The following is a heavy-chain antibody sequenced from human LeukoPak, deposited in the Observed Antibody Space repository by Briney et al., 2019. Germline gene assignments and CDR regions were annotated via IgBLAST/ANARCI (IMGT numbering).Heavy chain of an antibody. D-gene: IGHD5-12*01. J-gene: IGHJ6*03. V-gene: IGHV1-69*05. CDR3: ASAGIVATIGLTDYYYYMDV. CDR2: IIPIFGTA. CDR1: GYTFTGYY. Sequence: ASVKVSCKASGYTFTGYYMHWVRQAPGQGLEWMGRIIPIFGTANYAQKFQGRFTITTDESTSTAYMELSSLRSEDTAVYYCASAGIVATIGLTDYYYYMDVWGKGTTVTVSS.